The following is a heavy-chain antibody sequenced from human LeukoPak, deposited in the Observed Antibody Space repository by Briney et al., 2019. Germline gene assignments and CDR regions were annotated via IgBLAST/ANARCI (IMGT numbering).Heavy chain of an antibody. CDR3: ARAKAYYEILTAYNP. J-gene: IGHJ5*02. V-gene: IGHV1-18*04. Sequence: ASVKVSCKASDNTFSNYGVTWVRQAPGQGLEWMGWITAYNGNTKYAQKFQGRVTMTTESSTSTVFMELRSLTSDDTAVYYCARAKAYYEILTAYNPWGHGTLVTVSS. CDR2: ITAYNGNT. D-gene: IGHD3-9*01. CDR1: DNTFSNYG.